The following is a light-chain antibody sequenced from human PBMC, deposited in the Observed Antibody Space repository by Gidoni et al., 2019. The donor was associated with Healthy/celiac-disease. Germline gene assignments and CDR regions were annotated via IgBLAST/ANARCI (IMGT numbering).Light chain of an antibody. J-gene: IGKJ1*01. V-gene: IGKV3-15*01. CDR2: GAS. Sequence: ERVMTQSPATLSVSPGEGATLSCRASQSVSSNIAWYQQKPGQAPRLLIYGASPRATGIPARFSGSGSGTEFTLTISSLQAEDSAVYYCQQYNNWPWTFGQGTKVEIK. CDR1: QSVSSN. CDR3: QQYNNWPWT.